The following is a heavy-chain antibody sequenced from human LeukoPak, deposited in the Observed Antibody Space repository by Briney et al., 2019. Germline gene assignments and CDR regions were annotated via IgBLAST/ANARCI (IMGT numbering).Heavy chain of an antibody. J-gene: IGHJ4*02. V-gene: IGHV1-2*02. CDR3: ASRPDQHLLYYFDY. CDR1: GYTFTGYY. Sequence: GASVKVSCKASGYTFTGYYMHWVRQAPGQGLEWMGWINPNSGGTKYAQKLQGRVTMTSDASISTAYMELSSLRSDDTAVYYCASRPDQHLLYYFDYWGQGALVTVSS. CDR2: INPNSGGT. D-gene: IGHD2-15*01.